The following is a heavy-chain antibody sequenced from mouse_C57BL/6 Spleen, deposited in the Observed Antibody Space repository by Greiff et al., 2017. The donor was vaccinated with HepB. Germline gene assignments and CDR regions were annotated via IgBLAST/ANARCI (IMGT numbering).Heavy chain of an antibody. CDR2: INPYNGGT. CDR1: GYTFTDYY. J-gene: IGHJ1*03. V-gene: IGHV1-19*01. D-gene: IGHD2-4*01. Sequence: EVQLQQSGPVLVKPGASVKMSCKASGYTFTDYYMNWVKQSHGKSLEWIGVINPYNGGTSYNQKFKGKATLTVDKSSSTAYMELNSLTLEDSAVYYGARGLDYDCWYFDVWGTGTTVTVSS. CDR3: ARGLDYDCWYFDV.